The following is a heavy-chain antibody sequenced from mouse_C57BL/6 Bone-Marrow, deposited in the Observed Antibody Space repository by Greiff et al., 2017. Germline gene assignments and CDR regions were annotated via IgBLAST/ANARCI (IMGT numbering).Heavy chain of an antibody. J-gene: IGHJ1*03. CDR1: GFSLTSYG. D-gene: IGHD1-1*01. Sequence: QVQLKQSGPGLVQPSQSLSITCTVSGFSLTSYGVHWVRQSPGKGLEWLGVIWSGGGTDYNAAFISRLSISKDNSKGQVFFKMNSLQTDDTAIYYCARNLITTVVAYGYFDVWGTGTTVTVSS. CDR2: IWSGGGT. V-gene: IGHV2-2*01. CDR3: ARNLITTVVAYGYFDV.